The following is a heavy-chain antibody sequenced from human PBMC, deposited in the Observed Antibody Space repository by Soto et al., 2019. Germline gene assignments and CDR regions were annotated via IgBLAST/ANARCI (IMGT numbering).Heavy chain of an antibody. D-gene: IGHD6-13*01. CDR2: IYYSGST. J-gene: IGHJ6*03. CDR1: GGSISSYY. Sequence: SQTLSLTCTVSGGSISSYYWSWIRQPPGKGLEWIGYIYYSGSTNYNPSLKSRVTISVDTSKNQFSLKLSSVTAADTAVYYCARRGRAGTWYYYMDVWGKGTTVTVSS. V-gene: IGHV4-59*01. CDR3: ARRGRAGTWYYYMDV.